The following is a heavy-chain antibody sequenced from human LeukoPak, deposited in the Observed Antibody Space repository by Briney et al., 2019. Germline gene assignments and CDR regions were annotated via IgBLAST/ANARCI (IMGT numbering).Heavy chain of an antibody. V-gene: IGHV1-18*01. CDR2: ISTYNDNT. D-gene: IGHD3-10*01. CDR3: ARVDAMVRGVINWFDP. J-gene: IGHJ5*02. Sequence: ASVKVSCEASGYTFTSYGISWVRQAPGQGLEWMGWISTYNDNTNYPQKLQGRVTMTTDTSTRTAYMELTSLRSDDTAVYYCARVDAMVRGVINWFDPWGQGTLVTVSS. CDR1: GYTFTSYG.